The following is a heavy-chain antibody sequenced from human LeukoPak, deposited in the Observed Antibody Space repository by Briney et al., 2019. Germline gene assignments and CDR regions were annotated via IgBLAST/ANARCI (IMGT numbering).Heavy chain of an antibody. J-gene: IGHJ6*03. Sequence: SETLSLTCIVSGGSISGTNSYWAWIRQPAGKGLEWIGSIYFSGSTFYKSSLESRLNMSVDMSKNQFSLKVRSVTAADTAVYYCARLRADYYYYYMDVWGKGTTVTVSS. CDR2: IYFSGST. CDR1: GGSISGTNSY. V-gene: IGHV4-39*01. CDR3: ARLRADYYYYYMDV.